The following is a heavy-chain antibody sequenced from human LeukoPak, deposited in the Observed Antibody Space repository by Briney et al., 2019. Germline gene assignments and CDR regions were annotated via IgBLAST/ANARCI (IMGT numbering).Heavy chain of an antibody. CDR2: ISSSSYI. J-gene: IGHJ4*02. V-gene: IGHV3-21*01. CDR3: ARETSVAGFDY. D-gene: IGHD6-19*01. CDR1: GFTFSSYS. Sequence: GGSLRLSCAASGFTFSSYSMNWVRQAPGKGLEWVSSISSSSYIYYADSVKGRFTISRDNAKNTLYLQMNSLRAEDTAVYYCARETSVAGFDYWGQGTLDTVSS.